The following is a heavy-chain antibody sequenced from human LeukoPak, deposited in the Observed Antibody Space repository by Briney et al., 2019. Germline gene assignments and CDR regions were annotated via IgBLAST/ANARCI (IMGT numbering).Heavy chain of an antibody. CDR1: GFTFSDAW. Sequence: QPGGSLRLSCAASGFTFSDAWMNWVRQAPGKGLEWVSSISGSGGSTFYAESVKGRFTISRDNSKNTLYLQMNSLRAEDTAVYYCAEEVGATYPTFDYWGRGTLVTVSS. D-gene: IGHD1-26*01. V-gene: IGHV3-23*01. CDR3: AEEVGATYPTFDY. CDR2: ISGSGGST. J-gene: IGHJ4*02.